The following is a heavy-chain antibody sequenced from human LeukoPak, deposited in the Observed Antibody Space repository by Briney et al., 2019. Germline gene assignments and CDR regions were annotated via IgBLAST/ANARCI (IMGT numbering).Heavy chain of an antibody. V-gene: IGHV3-21*01. Sequence: GGSLRLSCAASGFTFSSYSMNWVRQAPGEGLEWVSSISSSSSYIYYADSVKGRFTISRDNAKNSLYLQMNSLRAEDTAVYYCARDLEFLPAAMARDDYWGQGTLVTVSS. J-gene: IGHJ4*02. CDR1: GFTFSSYS. D-gene: IGHD2-2*01. CDR3: ARDLEFLPAAMARDDY. CDR2: ISSSSSYI.